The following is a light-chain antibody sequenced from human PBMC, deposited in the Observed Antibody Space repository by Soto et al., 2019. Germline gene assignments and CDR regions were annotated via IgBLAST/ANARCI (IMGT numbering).Light chain of an antibody. Sequence: EIVLTQSPGTLSLSPGERATLSRRASQSLSSNHLRWYLAWYQQNPGQTPRLLIYGTSSSATGIPDMFSGRESGTDFTLTIRRLAPEDFAVYYCQQYGSSHPLTFGKGTRLAIK. CDR1: QSLSSNHLRWY. CDR3: QQYGSSHPLT. V-gene: IGKV3-20*01. J-gene: IGKJ5*01. CDR2: GTS.